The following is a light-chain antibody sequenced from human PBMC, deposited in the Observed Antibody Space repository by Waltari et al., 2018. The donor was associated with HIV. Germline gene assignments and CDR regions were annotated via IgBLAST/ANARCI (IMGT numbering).Light chain of an antibody. CDR2: EVT. CDR1: SNAVGAYAI. J-gene: IGLJ2*01. Sequence: QSALTQHPSASGYPGQSDTISCTATSNAVGAYAIVHWYQPHPARSPKLLLCEVTKRPSGVPDRFSGSKSGNRSSLTVSGRQAEDDCNNLCTSYVANFGVLFGGGTKLAVL. CDR3: TSYVANFGVL. V-gene: IGLV2-8*01.